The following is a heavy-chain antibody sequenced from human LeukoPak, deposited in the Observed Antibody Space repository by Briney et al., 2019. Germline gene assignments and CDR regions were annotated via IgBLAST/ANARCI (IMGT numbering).Heavy chain of an antibody. J-gene: IGHJ5*02. D-gene: IGHD6-13*01. CDR2: IFIRGLT. Sequence: PSETLSLTCTFSGDSISNFYWSWIRQPAGKGLEWIGRIFIRGLTNYNPSLKSRVTISVDTTKNQFSLKLTSVTAADTAVYFCVRHFHGSGYVVDLWGQGTLVTVSS. V-gene: IGHV4-4*07. CDR3: VRHFHGSGYVVDL. CDR1: GDSISNFY.